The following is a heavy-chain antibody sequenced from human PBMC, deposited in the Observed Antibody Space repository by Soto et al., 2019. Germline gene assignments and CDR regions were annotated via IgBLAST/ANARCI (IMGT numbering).Heavy chain of an antibody. CDR2: ISTSGHV. V-gene: IGHV4-4*07. D-gene: IGHD3-3*01. CDR3: ARDNNDFWSLYPLAFDY. Sequence: SETLSLTCSVSGGSLSKYYWSWIRQPAGKGLEWIGRISTSGHVVSKVSLRSRLTMSVDMSNNHFSLKLTSVTAADTAVYYCARDNNDFWSLYPLAFDYWGQGALVTVS. CDR1: GGSLSKYY. J-gene: IGHJ4*02.